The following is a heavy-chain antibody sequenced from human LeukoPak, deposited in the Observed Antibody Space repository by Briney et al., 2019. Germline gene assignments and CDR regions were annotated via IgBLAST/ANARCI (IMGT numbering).Heavy chain of an antibody. D-gene: IGHD4/OR15-4a*01. CDR3: ARRAGAYSHPYDY. Sequence: GGSLRLSCTASGFTFSSSWMHWVRQAPGKGLVWVSRINSDASSTSYADSVKGRFTISRDNAKNTLYLQMNSLRAEDTAVYYCARRAGAYSHPYDYWGQGTLVTVSS. CDR1: GFTFSSSW. CDR2: INSDASST. V-gene: IGHV3-74*01. J-gene: IGHJ4*02.